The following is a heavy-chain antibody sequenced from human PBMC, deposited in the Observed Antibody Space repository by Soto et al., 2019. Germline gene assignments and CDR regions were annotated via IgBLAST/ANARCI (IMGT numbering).Heavy chain of an antibody. J-gene: IGHJ3*02. D-gene: IGHD1-1*01. CDR1: GGSISSYY. CDR2: IYYSGST. CDR3: ARDASTGDAFDI. V-gene: IGHV4-59*01. Sequence: SDTLSLTCTVSGGSISSYYCSWMRPPPGKGLEWIGYIYYSGSTNYNPSLKSRVTISVDTSKNQFSLKLSSVTAADTAVYYCARDASTGDAFDIWGQGTMVTVSS.